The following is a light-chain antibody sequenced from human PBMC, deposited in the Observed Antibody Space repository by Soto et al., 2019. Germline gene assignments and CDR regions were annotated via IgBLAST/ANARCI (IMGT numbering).Light chain of an antibody. CDR3: SSYTTSTTWV. Sequence: QSVLTQPASVSGSPGQSITISCTGTSSDVGGYNYVSWYQQHPGKAPKLMIYDVGNRPSEVSNRFSGSKSGNTASLTISGLQAEDEADYYCSSYTTSTTWVFGGGTKVTVL. J-gene: IGLJ3*02. CDR2: DVG. CDR1: SSDVGGYNY. V-gene: IGLV2-14*01.